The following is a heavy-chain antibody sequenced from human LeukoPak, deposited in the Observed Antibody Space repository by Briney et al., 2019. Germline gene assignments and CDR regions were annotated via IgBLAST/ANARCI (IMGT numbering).Heavy chain of an antibody. CDR3: ASTVVAAIDY. Sequence: SSETLSLTCTVSGGSISSHYWSWIRQPPGKGLEWIGYIYYSGSTNYNPSLKSRVTISVDTSKNQFSLKLSSVTAADTAVYYCASTVVAAIDYWGQGTLVTVSS. CDR2: IYYSGST. V-gene: IGHV4-59*08. J-gene: IGHJ4*02. D-gene: IGHD2-15*01. CDR1: GGSISSHY.